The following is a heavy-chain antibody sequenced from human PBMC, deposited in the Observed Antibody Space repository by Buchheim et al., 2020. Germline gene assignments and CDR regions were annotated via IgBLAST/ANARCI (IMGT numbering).Heavy chain of an antibody. V-gene: IGHV1-2*06. J-gene: IGHJ6*02. D-gene: IGHD2-15*01. CDR1: GYTFTGYY. CDR2: INPNSGGT. CDR3: ASHPVVCSGGSCLQGV. Sequence: QVQLVQSGAEVKKPGASVKVSCKASGYTFTGYYMHWVRQAPGQGLEWMGRINPNSGGTNYATKFQGRVTMPRDTSISTAYMELSRLRSDDTAVYYCASHPVVCSGGSCLQGVWGQGTT.